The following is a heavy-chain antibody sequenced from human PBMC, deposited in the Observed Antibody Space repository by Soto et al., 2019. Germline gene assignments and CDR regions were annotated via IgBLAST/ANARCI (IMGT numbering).Heavy chain of an antibody. D-gene: IGHD2-21*01. V-gene: IGHV1-3*04. Sequence: ASVKISCKSSRYTLYSSLLHGLCQAPGNGLEWMGWINTANGNTKYSQKFQGRVTITRDTSANTAYMELNNLRPEDTALYFCASVFFSKKNTAYEMFD. CDR1: RYTLYSSL. J-gene: IGHJ2*01. CDR3: ASVFFSKKNTAYEMFD. CDR2: INTANGNT.